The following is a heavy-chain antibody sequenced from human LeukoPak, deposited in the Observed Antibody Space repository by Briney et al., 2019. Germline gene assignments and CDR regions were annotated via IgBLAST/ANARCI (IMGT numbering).Heavy chain of an antibody. V-gene: IGHV3-23*01. Sequence: GGSLRLSCAASGFTFSSYAMTWVRQAPGKGLEWVSVVSGSGGSTYYADSVKGRFTISRDNSMNTLYLQMSSLRAEDTALYLCAGGDRNGWYFYYWGQGTLVTVSS. D-gene: IGHD6-19*01. CDR2: VSGSGGST. J-gene: IGHJ4*02. CDR3: AGGDRNGWYFYY. CDR1: GFTFSSYA.